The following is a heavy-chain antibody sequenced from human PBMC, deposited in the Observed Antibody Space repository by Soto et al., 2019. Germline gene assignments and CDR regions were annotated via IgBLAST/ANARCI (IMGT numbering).Heavy chain of an antibody. J-gene: IGHJ6*02. CDR1: GFTFSSYA. CDR2: ISYDGSNK. CDR3: ARALKTWVYYYGMDV. Sequence: QVQLVESGGGVVQPGRSLRLSCAASGFTFSSYAMHWVRQAPGKGLEWVAVISYDGSNKYYADSVKGRFTISRDNSKNTLYLKMNSLRAEDTAVYYCARALKTWVYYYGMDVWGQGTTVIVSS. D-gene: IGHD3-3*02. V-gene: IGHV3-30-3*01.